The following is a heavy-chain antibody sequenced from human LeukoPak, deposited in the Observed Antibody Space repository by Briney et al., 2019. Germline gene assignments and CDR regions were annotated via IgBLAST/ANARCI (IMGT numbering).Heavy chain of an antibody. CDR1: GFTFSSYA. V-gene: IGHV3-30*04. CDR3: ARDGPGITGTTSDDY. CDR2: ISYDGSNK. Sequence: GGSLRLSCAASGFTFSSYAMHWVRQAPGKGLEWVAVISYDGSNKYYADSVKGRFTISRDNSKNTLYLQMNSLRAEDTAVYYCARDGPGITGTTSDDYWGQGTLVTVSS. D-gene: IGHD1-20*01. J-gene: IGHJ4*02.